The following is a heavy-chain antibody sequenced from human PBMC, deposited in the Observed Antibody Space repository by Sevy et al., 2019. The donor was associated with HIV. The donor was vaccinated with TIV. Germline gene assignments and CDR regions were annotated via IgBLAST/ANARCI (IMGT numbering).Heavy chain of an antibody. J-gene: IGHJ3*01. V-gene: IGHV4-30-2*01. CDR2: IFQSGAT. CDR3: ARGRVGDSSSWYGAFDV. D-gene: IGHD6-13*01. CDR1: GGSINSGGYS. Sequence: SETLSLTCAVSGGSINSGGYSWSWIRQPPGKGLEWIGYIFQSGATYYIPSLQSRVGISVDMSKNQFSLNLRPVTAADTAVYYCARGRVGDSSSWYGAFDVWGQGTMVTVSS.